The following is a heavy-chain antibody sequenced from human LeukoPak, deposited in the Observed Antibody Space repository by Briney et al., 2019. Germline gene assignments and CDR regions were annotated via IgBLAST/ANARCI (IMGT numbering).Heavy chain of an antibody. CDR3: ARRTPSLTIFGVVTSLLMDV. D-gene: IGHD3-3*01. V-gene: IGHV4-59*12. J-gene: IGHJ6*03. CDR1: GGSISNSH. CDR2: FYYGERS. Sequence: PSETLSLTCTVSGGSISNSHWSWIRQAPGKGLECMGNFYYGERSNYNPSLKSRVTISADTSKNQFSLNLNSVTAADTAVYYCARRTPSLTIFGVVTSLLMDVWGKGTTVTVSS.